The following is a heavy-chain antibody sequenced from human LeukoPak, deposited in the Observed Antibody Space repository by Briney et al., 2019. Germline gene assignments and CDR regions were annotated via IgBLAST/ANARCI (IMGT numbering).Heavy chain of an antibody. V-gene: IGHV3-23*01. CDR2: ISGSADGT. CDR3: ARTVTTDYAFDI. CDR1: GFTFSSYA. D-gene: IGHD4-17*01. Sequence: SGGSLRLSYAACGFTFSSYAMNWVRQAPGKGLEWVSTISGSADGTYYADSVKGRFTISRDNSKSTLYLQMNSLRAEDTAVYYCARTVTTDYAFDIWGQGTMVTVSS. J-gene: IGHJ3*02.